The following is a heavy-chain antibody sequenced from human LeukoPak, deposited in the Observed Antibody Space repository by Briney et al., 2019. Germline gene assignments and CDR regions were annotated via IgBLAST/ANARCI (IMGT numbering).Heavy chain of an antibody. V-gene: IGHV4-34*01. CDR3: ARGRSIAARRSRCWFDP. J-gene: IGHJ5*02. CDR2: INHSGST. D-gene: IGHD6-6*01. CDR1: GGSFSGYY. Sequence: PSETLSLTCDVYGGSFSGYYWSWIRQPPGKGLEWIGEINHSGSTNYNPSLKSRVTISVDTSKNQFSLKLSSVTAADTAVYYCARGRSIAARRSRCWFDPCGQGTLGTVSS.